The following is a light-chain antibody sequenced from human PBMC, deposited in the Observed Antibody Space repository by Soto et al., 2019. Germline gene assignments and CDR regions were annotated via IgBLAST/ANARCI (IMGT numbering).Light chain of an antibody. CDR2: DAS. CDR3: QQYGSSPLT. Sequence: EIVLTQSPGTLSLSPGERATLSCRASQSVNSNLAWYQQKPGQAPSLLIFDASYRATDIPARFSGSGSGTDFTLTISSLEPEDFAVYYCQQYGSSPLTFGGGTKVDIK. CDR1: QSVNSN. V-gene: IGKV3-11*01. J-gene: IGKJ4*01.